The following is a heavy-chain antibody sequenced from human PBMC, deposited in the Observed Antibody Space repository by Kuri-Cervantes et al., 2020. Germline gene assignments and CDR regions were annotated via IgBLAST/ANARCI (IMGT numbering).Heavy chain of an antibody. CDR3: ASEFPSSDSSGYGLGY. CDR1: GYTFTSYG. V-gene: IGHV1-18*01. J-gene: IGHJ4*02. CDR2: ISAYNGNT. Sequence: ASVKVSCKASGYTFTSYGISWVRQAPGQGLEWMGWISAYNGNTNYAQKLQGRVTMTTDTSTSTVYMELSSLRSEDTAVYYCASEFPSSDSSGYGLGYWGQGTLVTVSS. D-gene: IGHD3-22*01.